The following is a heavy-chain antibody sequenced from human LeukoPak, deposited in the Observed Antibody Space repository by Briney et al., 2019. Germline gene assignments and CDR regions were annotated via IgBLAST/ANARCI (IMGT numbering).Heavy chain of an antibody. CDR1: GFTFSSYA. J-gene: IGHJ4*02. CDR3: ARDRGSGPLYIDY. D-gene: IGHD3-10*01. Sequence: GSLRLSCAVSGFTFSSYAMHWVRQAPGKGLEWVAVISYDGSNKYYADSVKGRFTISRDNSKNTLYLQMNSLRAEDTAVYYCARDRGSGPLYIDYWGQGTLVTVSS. V-gene: IGHV3-30*01. CDR2: ISYDGSNK.